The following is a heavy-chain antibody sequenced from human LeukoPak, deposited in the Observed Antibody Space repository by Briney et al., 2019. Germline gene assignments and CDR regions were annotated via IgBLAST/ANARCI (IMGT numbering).Heavy chain of an antibody. D-gene: IGHD6-25*01. CDR2: VNRVGYT. J-gene: IGHJ5*02. Sequence: PSETLSLTCAVHGASFAGYSWSWTRQSPGKGLEWIGEVNRVGYTIYNPSLKSRVNISIDTSTTQFSLRLSSVTVADTAVYFCARERVVSDYNWFDPWGQGTLVTVSS. CDR3: ARERVVSDYNWFDP. CDR1: GASFAGYS. V-gene: IGHV4-34*01.